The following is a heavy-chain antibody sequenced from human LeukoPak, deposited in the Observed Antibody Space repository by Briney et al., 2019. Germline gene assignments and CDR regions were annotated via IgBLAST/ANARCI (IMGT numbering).Heavy chain of an antibody. Sequence: GGSLRLSCAASGFTFSGNSMNWVRQAPGKGLEWVSYTSSSGTTIYYADSVKGRFTISRDNAKNSLYLQMNSLRDEETAVYYCARGMYYFGSGGFDYWGQGTLVTVSS. J-gene: IGHJ4*02. V-gene: IGHV3-48*02. CDR1: GFTFSGNS. CDR3: ARGMYYFGSGGFDY. CDR2: TSSSGTTI. D-gene: IGHD3-10*01.